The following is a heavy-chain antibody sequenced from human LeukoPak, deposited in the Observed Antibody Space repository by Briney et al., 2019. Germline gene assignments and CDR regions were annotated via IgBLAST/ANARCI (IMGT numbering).Heavy chain of an antibody. J-gene: IGHJ4*02. CDR2: FDPEDGET. D-gene: IGHD3-22*01. Sequence: ASVKVSCKVSGYTLTELSMHWVRQAPGKGLEWMGGFDPEDGETIYAQKFQGRVTITRDTPASTAYMELSSLQSEDTAVYYCAREGTHYDSSGFYYGGFDYWGQGTLVTVSS. CDR3: AREGTHYDSSGFYYGGFDY. V-gene: IGHV1-24*01. CDR1: GYTLTELS.